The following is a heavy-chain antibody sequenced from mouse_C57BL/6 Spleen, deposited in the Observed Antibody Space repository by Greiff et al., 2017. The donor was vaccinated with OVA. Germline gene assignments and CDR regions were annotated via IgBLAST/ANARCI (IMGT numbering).Heavy chain of an antibody. CDR1: GFTFTDYY. J-gene: IGHJ2*01. CDR2: IRNKANGYTT. CDR3: ARYYYGHDY. V-gene: IGHV7-3*01. D-gene: IGHD1-1*01. Sequence: EVQLVESGGGLVQPGGSLSLSCAASGFTFTDYYMSWVRQPPGKALEWLGFIRNKANGYTTEYSASVKGRFTISRDNPQSILYLQMNALRAEDSATYYCARYYYGHDYWGQGTTLTVSS.